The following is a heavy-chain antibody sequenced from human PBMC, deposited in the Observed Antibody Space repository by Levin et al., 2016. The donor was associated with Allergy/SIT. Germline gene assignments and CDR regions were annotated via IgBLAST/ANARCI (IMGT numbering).Heavy chain of an antibody. Sequence: ASVKVSCKASGYTFTSYAMNWVRQAPGQGLEWMGWINTNTGNPTYAQGFTGRFVFSLDTSVSTAYLQISSLKAEDTAVYYCARDLISTTLVINWFDPWGQGTLVTVSS. J-gene: IGHJ5*02. CDR3: ARDLISTTLVINWFDP. D-gene: IGHD2-21*01. CDR2: INTNTGNP. V-gene: IGHV7-4-1*02. CDR1: GYTFTSYA.